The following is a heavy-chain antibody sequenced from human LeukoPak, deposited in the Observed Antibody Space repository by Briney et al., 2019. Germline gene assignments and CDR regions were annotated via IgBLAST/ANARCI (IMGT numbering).Heavy chain of an antibody. J-gene: IGHJ4*02. Sequence: SETLSLTCTVSGGSISSSSYYWGWIRQPLGKGLEWIGSIYYSGSTYYNPSLKSRVTISVDTSKNQFSLKLSSVTAADTAVYYCARHAWDNLLTGGGYYFDYWGQGTLVTVSS. V-gene: IGHV4-39*01. CDR2: IYYSGST. CDR1: GGSISSSSYY. D-gene: IGHD3-9*01. CDR3: ARHAWDNLLTGGGYYFDY.